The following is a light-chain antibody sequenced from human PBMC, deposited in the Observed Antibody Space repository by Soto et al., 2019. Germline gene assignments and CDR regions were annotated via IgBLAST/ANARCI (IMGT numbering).Light chain of an antibody. V-gene: IGKV1-17*03. CDR1: QGISNY. Sequence: DIQITQSPSAISSSVPERFNITFRASQGISNYLAWFQLKPGKVPKRLMYAASTLQSGVPSRFSGSGSGTEFTLTISSLQSEDFAVYYCLQYHYWWTFGQGTKVDIK. CDR2: AAS. J-gene: IGKJ1*01. CDR3: LQYHYWWT.